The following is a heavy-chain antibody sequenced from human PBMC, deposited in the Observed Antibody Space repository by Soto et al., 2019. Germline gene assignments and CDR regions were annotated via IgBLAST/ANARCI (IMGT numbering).Heavy chain of an antibody. CDR1: GGSISSDY. J-gene: IGHJ4*02. Sequence: PSETLSLTCTVSGGSISSDYWSWIRQPPGKGLEWIGYVYYSGSTKYNPALKSRVTISVDTSKNQCSLKVSSVTAADTAVYYCVRTTVTTGRVYFDYRGQGILVTVSS. CDR2: VYYSGST. V-gene: IGHV4-59*01. D-gene: IGHD4-17*01. CDR3: VRTTVTTGRVYFDY.